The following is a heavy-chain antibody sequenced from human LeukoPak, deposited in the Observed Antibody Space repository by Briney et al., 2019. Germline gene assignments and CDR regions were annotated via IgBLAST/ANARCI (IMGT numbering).Heavy chain of an antibody. CDR2: ISSNGGPT. CDR3: VKDRAVDY. V-gene: IGHV3-64D*06. J-gene: IGHJ4*02. CDR1: GFSFSSYA. Sequence: PGGSLRLSCSASGFSFSSYAMHWVCQAPGKGLEYVSSISSNGGPTYYADSVRGRFTISRDNSKNTLYLQMSSLRTEDTAVYYCVKDRAVDYWGQGTLVTVSS. D-gene: IGHD3-10*01.